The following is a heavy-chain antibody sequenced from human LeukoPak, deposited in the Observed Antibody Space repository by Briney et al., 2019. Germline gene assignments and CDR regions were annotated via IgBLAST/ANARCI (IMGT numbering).Heavy chain of an antibody. CDR3: ATEKDLLLDS. V-gene: IGHV1-24*01. Sequence: GASVKVSFKVSGYSLSELSTHWVRQAPGQGLEWMGGFDPGDDETIYARKFQGRVTMTEDTSTDTADLELSSLRSEETAVYFCATEKDLLLDSWGQGTPVTVSS. CDR1: GYSLSELS. J-gene: IGHJ5*01. D-gene: IGHD2-15*01. CDR2: FDPGDDET.